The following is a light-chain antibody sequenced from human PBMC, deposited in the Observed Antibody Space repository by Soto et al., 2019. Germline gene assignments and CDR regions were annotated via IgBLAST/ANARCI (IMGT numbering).Light chain of an antibody. V-gene: IGKV3-20*01. CDR2: DAS. J-gene: IGKJ1*01. CDR1: QTIGDND. CDR3: QQYGSSSWT. Sequence: EVVLTQSPGTLSLAPAERGTLSCTASQTIGDNDLAWYQQKNGQAPRILMYDASSRATGIPDRFSGSGYGTDFNLTISRLDTEDFAVYYCQQYGSSSWTFGQGTKVDIK.